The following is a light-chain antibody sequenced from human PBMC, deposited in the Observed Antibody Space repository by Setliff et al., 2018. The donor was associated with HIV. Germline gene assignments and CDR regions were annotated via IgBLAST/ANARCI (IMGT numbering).Light chain of an antibody. Sequence: SYELTQPVSVSVAPGKTARITCGGNNIGSKTVHWYQQKPGQAPVLVIYDDGDRPSGILERFSGSNSGTTATLTISRVEAGDEADYYCQVWDSRSDHFVFGTGTKVTVL. CDR3: QVWDSRSDHFV. CDR1: NIGSKT. CDR2: DDG. J-gene: IGLJ1*01. V-gene: IGLV3-21*03.